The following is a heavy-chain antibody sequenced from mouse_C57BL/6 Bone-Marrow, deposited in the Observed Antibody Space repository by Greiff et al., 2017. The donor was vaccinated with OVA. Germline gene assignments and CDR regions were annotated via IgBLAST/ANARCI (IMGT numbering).Heavy chain of an antibody. D-gene: IGHD1-1*01. J-gene: IGHJ2*01. CDR2: IYPGDGDT. CDR3: ARYRDYGSSLDY. CDR1: GYAFSSSW. V-gene: IGHV1-82*01. Sequence: QVQLQQSGPELVKPGASVKISCKASGYAFSSSWMNWVKQRPGKGLEWIGRIYPGDGDTNYNGKFKGKATLTADKSSSTAYMQLSSLTSEDSAVYFCARYRDYGSSLDYWGQGTTLTVSS.